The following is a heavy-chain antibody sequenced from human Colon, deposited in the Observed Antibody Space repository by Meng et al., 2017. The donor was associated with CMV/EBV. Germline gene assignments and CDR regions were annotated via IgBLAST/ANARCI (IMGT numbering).Heavy chain of an antibody. CDR3: ARDHPGYQYDATTYSLEFDS. CDR1: GYTFINFF. J-gene: IGHJ4*02. D-gene: IGHD2/OR15-2a*01. Sequence: ASVTVSFQASGYTFINFFMHWVRRAPGQGLEWLGWINPHIGDTNYAQKLQGRITMTRDTSSSTAYLELRRLRSDDTAIYYCARDHPGYQYDATTYSLEFDSWGQGTLVTVSS. V-gene: IGHV1-2*02. CDR2: INPHIGDT.